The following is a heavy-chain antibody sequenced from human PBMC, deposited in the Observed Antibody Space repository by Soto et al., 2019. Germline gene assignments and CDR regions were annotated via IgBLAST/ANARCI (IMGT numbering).Heavy chain of an antibody. CDR3: ARRRITMIVVVRDAFDI. D-gene: IGHD3-22*01. CDR1: GGTFSSYA. V-gene: IGHV1-69*13. J-gene: IGHJ3*02. Sequence: ASVKVSCKASGGTFSSYAISWVRQAPGQGLEWMGGIIPIFGTANYAQKFQGRVTITADESTSTAYMELSSLRSEDTAVYYCARRRITMIVVVRDAFDIWGQGTMVTVSS. CDR2: IIPIFGTA.